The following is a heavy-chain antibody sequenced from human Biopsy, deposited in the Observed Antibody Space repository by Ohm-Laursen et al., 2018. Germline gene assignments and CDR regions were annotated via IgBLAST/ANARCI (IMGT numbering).Heavy chain of an antibody. CDR2: IYTSGIT. D-gene: IGHD1-14*01. CDR1: GGSLSSYS. CDR3: ARDRDRRGWFDP. J-gene: IGHJ5*02. V-gene: IGHV4-4*07. Sequence: SQTLSLTCTVSGGSLSSYSWSWIRQPAGQGLEWIGQIYTSGITNYNPSLKSRVTMSVDTSKKKFSLRVSSVTAADTAVYYCARDRDRRGWFDPWGQGTLVTVSS.